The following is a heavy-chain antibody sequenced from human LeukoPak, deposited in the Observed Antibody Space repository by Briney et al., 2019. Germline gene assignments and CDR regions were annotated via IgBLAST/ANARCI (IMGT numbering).Heavy chain of an antibody. Sequence: GGSLRLSCAASGFTFSSFGMTWVRQAPGKGLEWVSGISWNSDSIAYADSVKGRFTISRDNAKNSLYLQMNSLRAEDTAVYYCARVVGLNYDFWSGAYYYYYMDVWGKGTTVTVSS. CDR3: ARVVGLNYDFWSGAYYYYYMDV. CDR1: GFTFSSFG. J-gene: IGHJ6*03. D-gene: IGHD3-3*01. V-gene: IGHV3-9*01. CDR2: ISWNSDSI.